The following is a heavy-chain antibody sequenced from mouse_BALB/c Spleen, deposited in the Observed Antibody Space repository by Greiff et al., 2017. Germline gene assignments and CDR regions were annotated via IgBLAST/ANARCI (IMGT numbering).Heavy chain of an antibody. V-gene: IGHV1-18*01. CDR1: GYTFTDYN. CDR2: INPNNGGT. J-gene: IGHJ2*01. Sequence: VQLQQPGSELVRPGASVKLSCKASGYTFTDYNMDWVKQSHGKSLEWIGDINPNNGGTIYNQKFKGKATLTVDKSSSTAYMELRSLTSEDTAVYYCARDYGDYWGQGTTLTVSS. CDR3: ARDYGDY.